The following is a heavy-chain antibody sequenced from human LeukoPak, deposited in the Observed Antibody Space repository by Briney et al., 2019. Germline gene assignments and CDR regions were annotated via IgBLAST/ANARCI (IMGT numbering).Heavy chain of an antibody. Sequence: GASVKVSCKASGCIFTAYYIHWVRQAPGQGLEWVGRIHPSSGGTEYAQNFQGRVTVTRDTSITTAYMELNRLTSDDTAVYYCARNYGDLDYWGQGTLVTVSS. V-gene: IGHV1-2*06. D-gene: IGHD4-17*01. CDR1: GCIFTAYY. J-gene: IGHJ4*02. CDR3: ARNYGDLDY. CDR2: IHPSSGGT.